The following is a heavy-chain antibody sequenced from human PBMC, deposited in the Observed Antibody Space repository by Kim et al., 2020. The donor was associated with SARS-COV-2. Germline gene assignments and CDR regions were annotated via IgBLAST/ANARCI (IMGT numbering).Heavy chain of an antibody. CDR1: GGSFSGYY. CDR2: INHSGST. J-gene: IGHJ6*02. V-gene: IGHV4-34*01. Sequence: SETLSLTCAVYGGSFSGYYWSWIRQPPGKGLEWIGEINHSGSTNYNPSLKSRVTISVDTSKNQFSLKLSSVTAADTAVYYCARGVGYSYGRFPGDRGNYYYGMDVWGQGTTVTVSS. D-gene: IGHD5-18*01. CDR3: ARGVGYSYGRFPGDRGNYYYGMDV.